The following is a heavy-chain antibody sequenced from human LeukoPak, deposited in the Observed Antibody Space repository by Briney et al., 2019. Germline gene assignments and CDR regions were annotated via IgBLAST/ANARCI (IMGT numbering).Heavy chain of an antibody. Sequence: SETLSLTCSVSGGSISSTSNYWGWIRQAPGKGLEWIGSMYYSGNTYYSPSLKSRVTISVDTSKNQFSLKLSSVTAADTAVYYCAREGVYYYDSSGSGGAFDIWGQETMVSVSS. D-gene: IGHD3-22*01. V-gene: IGHV4-39*07. CDR3: AREGVYYYDSSGSGGAFDI. CDR2: MYYSGNT. J-gene: IGHJ3*02. CDR1: GGSISSTSNY.